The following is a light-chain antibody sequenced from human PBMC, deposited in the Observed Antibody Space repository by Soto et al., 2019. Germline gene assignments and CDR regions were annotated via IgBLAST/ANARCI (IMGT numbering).Light chain of an antibody. J-gene: IGLJ2*01. CDR2: DVS. CDR1: SSDVGGYNY. CDR3: SSYTTSSTRI. Sequence: QSALTQPASVSGSPGQSITISCTGTSSDVGGYNYVSWYQQHPGKAPKLIIYDVSNAPSGVSHRFSGSKSGNTASLTISGVQGEDEADYYCSSYTTSSTRIFGGGTKVTVL. V-gene: IGLV2-14*03.